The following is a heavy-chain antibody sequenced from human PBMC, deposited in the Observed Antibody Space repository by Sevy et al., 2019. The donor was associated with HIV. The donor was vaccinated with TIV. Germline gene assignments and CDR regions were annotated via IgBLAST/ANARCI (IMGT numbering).Heavy chain of an antibody. CDR1: GFTFSDST. J-gene: IGHJ5*02. V-gene: IGHV3-73*01. CDR2: IRSKPNNYAP. CDR3: TRHDGSSNWYYNWFDP. Sequence: GGSLRLSCAASGFTFSDSTIHWVRHASGKGLEWVGRIRSKPNNYAPSFAASVKGRFTISRDDSKNTAYLQMDSLKTEDTAVYFCTRHDGSSNWYYNWFDPWGQGTLVTVSS. D-gene: IGHD6-13*01.